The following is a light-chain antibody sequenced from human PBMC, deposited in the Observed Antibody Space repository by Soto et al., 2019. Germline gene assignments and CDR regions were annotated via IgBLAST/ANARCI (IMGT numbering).Light chain of an antibody. CDR3: QSYDSGLSGSV. CDR1: SSNIGAGYD. J-gene: IGLJ3*02. CDR2: TNG. V-gene: IGLV1-40*01. Sequence: VLTQPPSVSGAPGQRVTISCTGTSSNIGAGYDVNWYQHLPGAAPKLLIYTNGNRPSGVPDRFSGSKSGTSASLAITGLQAEDEADYYCQSYDSGLSGSVFGGGTKVTVL.